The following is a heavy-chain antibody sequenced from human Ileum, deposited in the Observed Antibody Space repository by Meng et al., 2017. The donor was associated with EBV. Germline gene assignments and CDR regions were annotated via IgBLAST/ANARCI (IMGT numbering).Heavy chain of an antibody. J-gene: IGHJ4*02. CDR2: LYFSGST. D-gene: IGHD6-19*01. V-gene: IGHV4-39*01. Sequence: LQLQEAGPGLWKPSETLSLTCTVSGGSISSSDYYWGWIRQPPGQGLEWIGSLYFSGSTYSNPSLESRVTISVDTSNNQFSLKLSSVTAADTAVYYCARRGYSSGWYAYDYWGQGTLVTVSS. CDR3: ARRGYSSGWYAYDY. CDR1: GGSISSSDYY.